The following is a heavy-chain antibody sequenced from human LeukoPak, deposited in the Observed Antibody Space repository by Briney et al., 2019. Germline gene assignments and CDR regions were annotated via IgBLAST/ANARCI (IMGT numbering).Heavy chain of an antibody. CDR2: IYYSGST. J-gene: IGHJ4*02. CDR1: GGSISSSSYY. Sequence: PSETLSLTCTISGGSISSSSYYWGWIRQPPGKGLEWIGSIYYSGSTYYNPSLKSRVTISVDTSKNQFSLKLSSVTAADTAVYYCARGVLNDDFWSGYPAYFDYWGQGTLVTVSS. V-gene: IGHV4-39*01. CDR3: ARGVLNDDFWSGYPAYFDY. D-gene: IGHD3-3*01.